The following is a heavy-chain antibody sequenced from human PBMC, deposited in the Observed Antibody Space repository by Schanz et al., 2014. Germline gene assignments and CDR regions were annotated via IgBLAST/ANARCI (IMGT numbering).Heavy chain of an antibody. Sequence: VQLLDSGGGLVQPGGSLRLSCAASGFTLSNSDMHWVRQAPGKGLEWVAVISYDGRNKYYADSVKGRFTISRDNSKNTLYLQMNSLSADDTAVFYCAKGMGYCSGGTCYDYYYYGLDVWGQGTTVTVSS. J-gene: IGHJ6*02. CDR2: ISYDGRNK. CDR1: GFTLSNSD. CDR3: AKGMGYCSGGTCYDYYYYGLDV. D-gene: IGHD2-15*01. V-gene: IGHV3-30*18.